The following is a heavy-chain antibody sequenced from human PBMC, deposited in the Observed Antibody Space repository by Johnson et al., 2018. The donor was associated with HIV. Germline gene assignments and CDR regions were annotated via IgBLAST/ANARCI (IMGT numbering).Heavy chain of an antibody. CDR2: INWNGGST. CDR3: ARDPTYYYDSSGYIQGGAFDI. V-gene: IGHV3-20*04. Sequence: MLLVESGGGVVRPGGSLRLSCAASGFTFDDYGMSWVRQAPGKGLEWVSGINWNGGSTGYADSMKGRFTISRDNARNSLYLPMNSLRAEDTAVYYCARDPTYYYDSSGYIQGGAFDIWGQGTMVTVSS. CDR1: GFTFDDYG. D-gene: IGHD3-22*01. J-gene: IGHJ3*02.